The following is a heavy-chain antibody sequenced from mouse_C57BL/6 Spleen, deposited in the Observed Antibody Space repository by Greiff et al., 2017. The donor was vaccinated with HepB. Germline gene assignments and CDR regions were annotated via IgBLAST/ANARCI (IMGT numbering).Heavy chain of an antibody. CDR3: ARSAGGTGLHFDY. CDR1: GYAFSSYW. V-gene: IGHV1-80*01. Sequence: QVQLKESGAELVKPGASVKISCKASGYAFSSYWMNWVKQRPGKGLEWIGQIYPGDGDTNYNGKFKGKATLTADKSSSTAYMQLSSLTSEDSAVYFCARSAGGTGLHFDYWGQGTTLTVSS. CDR2: IYPGDGDT. J-gene: IGHJ2*01. D-gene: IGHD4-1*01.